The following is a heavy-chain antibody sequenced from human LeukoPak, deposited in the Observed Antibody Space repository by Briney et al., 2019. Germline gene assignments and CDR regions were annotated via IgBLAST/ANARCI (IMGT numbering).Heavy chain of an antibody. J-gene: IGHJ6*03. CDR2: ISYDGSNK. D-gene: IGHD5/OR15-5a*01. Sequence: GGSLRLSCAASGFTFSSYAMHWVRQAPGKGLEWVAVISYDGSNKYYADSVKGRLTISRDNSRNTLYLQMNSLRTEDTAVYYCAKGPKQLLIRRSVWIYMDVWGKGTTVTISS. V-gene: IGHV3-30*04. CDR1: GFTFSSYA. CDR3: AKGPKQLLIRRSVWIYMDV.